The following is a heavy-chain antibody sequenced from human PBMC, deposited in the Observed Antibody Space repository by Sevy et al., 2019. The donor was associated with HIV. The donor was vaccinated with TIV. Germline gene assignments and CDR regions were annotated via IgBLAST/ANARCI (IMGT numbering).Heavy chain of an antibody. Sequence: GGSLRLSCAASGFTFSSYAMSWVRQAPGKGLEWVSAISGSGGSTYYADSVKGRFTISRDNSKNTLYLQMNSLRAEDTAVSYCAKGGVTTAPRYYYYGMDVWGQGTTVTVSS. CDR3: AKGGVTTAPRYYYYGMDV. D-gene: IGHD4-4*01. V-gene: IGHV3-23*01. CDR2: ISGSGGST. CDR1: GFTFSSYA. J-gene: IGHJ6*02.